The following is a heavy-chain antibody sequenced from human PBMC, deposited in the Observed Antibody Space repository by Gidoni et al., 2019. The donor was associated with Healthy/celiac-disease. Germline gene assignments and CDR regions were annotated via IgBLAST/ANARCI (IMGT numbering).Heavy chain of an antibody. J-gene: IGHJ4*02. Sequence: EVQLVESGGGLVQPGGSLRLSCAASGFTVSSNYMSWVRQAPGKGLEWVSVIYSGGSTYYADSVKGRFTISRDNSKNTLYLQMNSLRAEDTAVYYCARYGYSYGLYYFDYWGQGTLVTVSS. CDR2: IYSGGST. D-gene: IGHD5-18*01. V-gene: IGHV3-66*01. CDR3: ARYGYSYGLYYFDY. CDR1: GFTVSSNY.